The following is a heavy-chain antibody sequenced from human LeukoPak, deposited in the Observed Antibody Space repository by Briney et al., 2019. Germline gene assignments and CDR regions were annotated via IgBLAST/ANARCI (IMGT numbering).Heavy chain of an antibody. J-gene: IGHJ6*02. V-gene: IGHV4-61*01. CDR1: GGPISSSSYC. CDR2: IYYSGST. CDR3: ARGGYYYGSGSSPPYGMDV. D-gene: IGHD3-10*01. Sequence: SETLSLTCTVSGGPISSSSYCWSWIRQPPGKGLEWIGYIYYSGSTNYNPSLKSRVTISVDTSKNQFSLKLSSVTTADTAVYYCARGGYYYGSGSSPPYGMDVWGQGTTVTVSS.